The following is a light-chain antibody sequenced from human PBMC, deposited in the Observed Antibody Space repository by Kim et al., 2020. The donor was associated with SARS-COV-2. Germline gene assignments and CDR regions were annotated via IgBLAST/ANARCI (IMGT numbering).Light chain of an antibody. V-gene: IGLV1-47*02. CDR2: GNT. J-gene: IGLJ3*02. CDR3: AAYDGSLGACV. Sequence: TVCSSGSSNIVADYYVYWYQQLSGTVPKLLIYGNTKRPSGVPDRFSGSKSGTSASLAISGLRSEDEADYYCAAYDGSLGACVFGGGTQVTVL. CDR1: SNIVADYY.